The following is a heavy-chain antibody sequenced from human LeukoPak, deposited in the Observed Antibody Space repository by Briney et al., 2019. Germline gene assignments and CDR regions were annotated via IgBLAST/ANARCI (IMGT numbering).Heavy chain of an antibody. J-gene: IGHJ6*03. CDR3: ARGGYYDSSGLYYYYMDV. CDR1: GGIFNNYA. Sequence: SVKVSCKASGGIFNNYAISWGRQAPGQGLEWMGGIIPIFGTANYAQKFQGRVTITADESTSTAYMELSSLRSEDTAVYYCARGGYYDSSGLYYYYMDVSGKGTTVTVSS. V-gene: IGHV1-69*13. CDR2: IIPIFGTA. D-gene: IGHD3-22*01.